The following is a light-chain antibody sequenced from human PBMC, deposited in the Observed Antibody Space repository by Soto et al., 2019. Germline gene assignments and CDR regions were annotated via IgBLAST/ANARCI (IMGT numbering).Light chain of an antibody. CDR3: QQRSNWPPKVT. CDR1: QGVSSY. J-gene: IGKJ4*01. CDR2: DAS. Sequence: EIVLAQSPATLSLSPGERATLSCRASQGVSSYLAWYQQKPGQAPRLLIYDASNRATGMPARFSGSGSGTDFTLTISSLEPEDFAVYYCQQRSNWPPKVTFGGGTKVEIK. V-gene: IGKV3-11*01.